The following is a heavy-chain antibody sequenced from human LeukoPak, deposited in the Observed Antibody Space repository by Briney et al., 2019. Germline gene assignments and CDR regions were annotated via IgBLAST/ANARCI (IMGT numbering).Heavy chain of an antibody. CDR2: ISHDGNNN. Sequence: GGSLRLSCAASGFTFSNYGMHWVRQAPGKGLEWVVVISHDGNNNNYADSVKGRFTISRDNSKNTLYLQMNSLRAEDTAVYYCARDAYYDILTGYIDYWGQGALVTVSS. J-gene: IGHJ4*02. V-gene: IGHV3-30*03. CDR1: GFTFSNYG. D-gene: IGHD3-9*01. CDR3: ARDAYYDILTGYIDY.